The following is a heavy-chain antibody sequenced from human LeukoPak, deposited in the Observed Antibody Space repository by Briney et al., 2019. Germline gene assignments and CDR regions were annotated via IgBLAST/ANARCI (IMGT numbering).Heavy chain of an antibody. CDR3: AKGSGSGWYGWFAP. V-gene: IGHV3-23*01. CDR2: IDACGGST. Sequence: GGSLRLSCAASGFTFSSYAMSWVRQAPGKGLEWVSSIDACGGSTYYADSGTGRFTISRDNSKNTSYLQMNSLRADDTAVYYCAKGSGSGWYGWFAPGGQGTLVTVSS. J-gene: IGHJ5*02. D-gene: IGHD6-19*01. CDR1: GFTFSSYA.